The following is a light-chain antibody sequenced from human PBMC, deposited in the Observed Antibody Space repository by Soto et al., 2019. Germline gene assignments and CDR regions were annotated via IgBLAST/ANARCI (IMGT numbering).Light chain of an antibody. CDR1: YIGSKS. V-gene: IGLV3-21*02. CDR3: QVWDSSSDHVV. CDR2: DDS. J-gene: IGLJ2*01. Sequence: SYELTQSPAVSVAPGQTARITCGGNYIGSKSVHWYQQRPGQAPVVVVYDDSDRPSGIPERFSGSNSGNTATLTISRVEAGDEADYYCQVWDSSSDHVVFGGGTKVTVL.